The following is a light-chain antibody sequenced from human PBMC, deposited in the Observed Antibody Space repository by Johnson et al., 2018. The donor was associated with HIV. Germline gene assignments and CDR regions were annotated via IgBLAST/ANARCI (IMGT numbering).Light chain of an antibody. J-gene: IGLJ1*01. CDR1: SSNIGNNY. CDR2: DNN. V-gene: IGLV1-51*01. CDR3: GTWDSSLSASYV. Sequence: QSALTQPPSVSAAPGQKVTISCSGSSSNIGNNYVSWYRQLPGTAPKLLIYDNNKRPSGIPDRFSGSKSGTSDTLGITGLQTGDEADYYCGTWDSSLSASYVFGTGTKVTVL.